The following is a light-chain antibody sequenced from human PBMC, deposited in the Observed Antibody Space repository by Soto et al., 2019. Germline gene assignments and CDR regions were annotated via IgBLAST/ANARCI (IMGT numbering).Light chain of an antibody. CDR1: ESINSH. CDR2: AAS. CDR3: QQSYSSIT. V-gene: IGKV1-39*01. J-gene: IGKJ5*01. Sequence: DIQMTQSPSSLSASVGDRVTISCRASESINSHLNWYQQKPGKAPKLLIYAASSLQSGVPPRFSGSGSGTDFTLTISSLQPEDFATYYCQQSYSSITFGQGTRLEIK.